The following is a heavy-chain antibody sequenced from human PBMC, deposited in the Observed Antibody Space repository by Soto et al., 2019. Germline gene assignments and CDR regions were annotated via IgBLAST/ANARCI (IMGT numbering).Heavy chain of an antibody. V-gene: IGHV1-46*01. CDR2: ITPSGGST. CDR1: GYSFSTYH. D-gene: IGHD3-22*01. J-gene: IGHJ3*02. Sequence: QVQMVQSGAEVKKPGASVKDSCKASGYSFSTYHMHWVRQAPGQGLERMGMITPSGGSTSYAQKFQGRVTSTRDKATSTFYMELSSLRSEDTAVYYCARDGGRIGVTRAAFDIWGQGTMVTVSS. CDR3: ARDGGRIGVTRAAFDI.